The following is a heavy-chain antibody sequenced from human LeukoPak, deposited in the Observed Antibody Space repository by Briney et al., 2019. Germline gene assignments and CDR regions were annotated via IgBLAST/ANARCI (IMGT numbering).Heavy chain of an antibody. V-gene: IGHV4-61*02. CDR1: GDSISSGSYY. CDR2: IYTSGST. CDR3: ARAYGDYPFDY. Sequence: PSQTLSLTCTVSGDSISSGSYYWSWIRQPAGKGLEWIGRIYTSGSTNYNPSLKSRVTISVDTSKNQFSLKLSSVTAADTAVYYCARAYGDYPFDYWGQGTLVTVSS. D-gene: IGHD4-17*01. J-gene: IGHJ4*02.